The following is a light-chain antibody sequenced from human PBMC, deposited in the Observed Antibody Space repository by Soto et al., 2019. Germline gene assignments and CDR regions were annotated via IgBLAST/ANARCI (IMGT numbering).Light chain of an antibody. V-gene: IGLV2-8*01. CDR3: SSYAGSNFVV. CDR1: SSDVGGYNY. CDR2: EVT. J-gene: IGLJ2*01. Sequence: QSALTQPPSASGSPGQSVTISCTGTSSDVGGYNYVSWYQQHPGKAPKLMIYEVTKRPSGVPDRFSGSKPDNTASLTVSGLQAEDEADYYCSSYAGSNFVVFGGGTKLTVL.